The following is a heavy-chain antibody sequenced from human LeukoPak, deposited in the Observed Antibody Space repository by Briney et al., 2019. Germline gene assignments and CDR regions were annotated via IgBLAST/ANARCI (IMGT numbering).Heavy chain of an antibody. J-gene: IGHJ5*02. V-gene: IGHV4-30-2*01. CDR2: IYHRGST. Sequence: KPSQTLSLTCAVSGGSISSGGYSWSWIRQPPGKGLEWIVYIYHRGSTYYNPSLKSRVTISVYRSKNQFSLNLSSVTAADTAVYYCAREGYCSGGSCDNWFDPWGQGTLVTVSS. D-gene: IGHD2-15*01. CDR3: AREGYCSGGSCDNWFDP. CDR1: GGSISSGGYS.